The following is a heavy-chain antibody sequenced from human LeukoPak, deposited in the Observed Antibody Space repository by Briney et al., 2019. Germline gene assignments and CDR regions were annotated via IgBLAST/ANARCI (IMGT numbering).Heavy chain of an antibody. CDR2: MYHSGIT. Sequence: SETLSLTCTVSGGSISSYYWSWIRQPPGKGLEWIGSMYHSGITYHNPSLKSRVTISVDTSKNQFSLKLSSVTAADTAVYYCARAGVLKNWFDPWGQGTLVTVSS. V-gene: IGHV4-39*01. CDR1: GGSISSYY. J-gene: IGHJ5*02. CDR3: ARAGVLKNWFDP. D-gene: IGHD7-27*01.